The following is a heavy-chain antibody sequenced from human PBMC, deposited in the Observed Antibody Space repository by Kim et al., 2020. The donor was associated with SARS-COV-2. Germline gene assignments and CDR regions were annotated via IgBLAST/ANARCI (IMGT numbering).Heavy chain of an antibody. Sequence: GGSLRLSCAASGFTFSSYEMNWVRQAPGKGLEWVSYIIGSGTTIYYADSVRGRFTISRDNDKNSLYLQMNSRRAEDTAVYYCARGPNYSPFYYWGQGTLV. V-gene: IGHV3-48*03. CDR3: ARGPNYSPFYY. CDR2: IIGSGTTI. CDR1: GFTFSSYE. J-gene: IGHJ4*02. D-gene: IGHD4-4*01.